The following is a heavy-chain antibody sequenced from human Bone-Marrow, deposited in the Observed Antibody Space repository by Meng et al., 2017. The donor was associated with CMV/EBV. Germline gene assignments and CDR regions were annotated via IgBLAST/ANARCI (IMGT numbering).Heavy chain of an antibody. D-gene: IGHD3-22*01. CDR2: TISDGSST. J-gene: IGHJ4*02. CDR1: GFTLSNYW. Sequence: GESLKISCAASGFTLSNYWMHWVRQAPGKGLVWVSRTISDGSSTSYAASVKGRFTISRDNAKNTLYLQMNSLRAEDTAVYYCARGDDYYDSSGLDCWGQGTLVTVSS. CDR3: ARGDDYYDSSGLDC. V-gene: IGHV3-74*01.